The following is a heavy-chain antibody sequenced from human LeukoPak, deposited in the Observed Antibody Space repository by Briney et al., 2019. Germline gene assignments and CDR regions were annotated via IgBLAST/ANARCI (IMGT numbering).Heavy chain of an antibody. D-gene: IGHD3-10*01. CDR3: AREGTTHLPMVRGVIGY. J-gene: IGHJ4*02. CDR1: GVSISSSSYY. Sequence: SETLSLTCTVSGVSISSSSYYWGWIRQPPGKGLEWIGSIYYSGSTYYNPSLKSRVTISVDTSKNQFSLKLSSVTAADTAVYYCAREGTTHLPMVRGVIGYWGQGTLVTVSS. CDR2: IYYSGST. V-gene: IGHV4-39*07.